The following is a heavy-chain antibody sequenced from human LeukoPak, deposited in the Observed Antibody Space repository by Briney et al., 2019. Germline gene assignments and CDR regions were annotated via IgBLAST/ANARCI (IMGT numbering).Heavy chain of an antibody. Sequence: SETLSLTCTVSGGSISSGSYYWSWIRQPAGKGLEWIGRIYTSGSTNYDPSLKSRVTISVDTSKNQFSLKLSSVTAADTAVYYCARGPTITRYNWAFDYWGQGTLVTVSS. J-gene: IGHJ4*02. D-gene: IGHD1-20*01. CDR3: ARGPTITRYNWAFDY. CDR1: GGSISSGSYY. CDR2: IYTSGST. V-gene: IGHV4-61*02.